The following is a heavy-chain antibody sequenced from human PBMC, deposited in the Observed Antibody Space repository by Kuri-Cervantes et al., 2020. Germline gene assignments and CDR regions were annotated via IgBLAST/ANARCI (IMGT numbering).Heavy chain of an antibody. D-gene: IGHD2-2*01. J-gene: IGHJ5*02. CDR2: IYYSGST. Sequence: SETLSLTCTVSGGSISSSSYYWGWIRQPPGKGLEWIGSIYYSGSTYYNPSLKSRVTISVDTSKNQFSLKLSSVTAADTAVYYCARVGGVPAANWFDPWGQGTLVTVSS. V-gene: IGHV4-39*01. CDR1: GGSISSSSYY. CDR3: ARVGGVPAANWFDP.